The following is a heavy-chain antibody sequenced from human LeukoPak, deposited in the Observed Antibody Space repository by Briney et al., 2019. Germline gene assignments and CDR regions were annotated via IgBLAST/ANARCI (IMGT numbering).Heavy chain of an antibody. CDR2: IYQSGHT. V-gene: IGHV4-38-2*02. CDR3: ARQVATKGEWAFDI. Sequence: SETLSLTCSVSDYSINSGYYWGWIRQPPGKGLEWIGSIYQSGHTYYNPSLKSRVTISVDTSKNQFSLELKYVIAADTAVYYCARQVATKGEWAFDIWGQGTLVTVSS. J-gene: IGHJ3*02. CDR1: DYSINSGYY. D-gene: IGHD5-12*01.